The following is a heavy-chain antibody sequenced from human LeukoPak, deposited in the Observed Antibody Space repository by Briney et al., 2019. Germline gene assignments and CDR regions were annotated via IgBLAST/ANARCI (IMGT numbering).Heavy chain of an antibody. J-gene: IGHJ6*03. CDR1: GGSFTSTTYY. CDR3: ARASSSWYYMDV. Sequence: SETLSLTCIVSGGSFTSTTYYWVWIRQPPGRGLEWIVIIYYSGSTYYNPALKSRVTILADTSKNQVSLKLSSVTAADAAVYYCARASSSWYYMDVWGKGTTVTVSS. D-gene: IGHD6-13*01. CDR2: IYYSGST. V-gene: IGHV4-39*07.